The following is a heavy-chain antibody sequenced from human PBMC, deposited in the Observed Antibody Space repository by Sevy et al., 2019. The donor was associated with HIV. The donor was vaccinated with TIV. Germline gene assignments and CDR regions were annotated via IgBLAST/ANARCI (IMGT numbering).Heavy chain of an antibody. Sequence: GGSLRLSCAASGFTFSSYWMSWVRQAPGKGLEWVANIKQDGSEKYYVDSVKGRFTISRDNAKNSLYLQMNSLRAEDMAVYYCARALLWFGEAWGYWGQGTLVTVSS. V-gene: IGHV3-7*04. D-gene: IGHD3-10*01. CDR2: IKQDGSEK. CDR1: GFTFSSYW. J-gene: IGHJ4*02. CDR3: ARALLWFGEAWGY.